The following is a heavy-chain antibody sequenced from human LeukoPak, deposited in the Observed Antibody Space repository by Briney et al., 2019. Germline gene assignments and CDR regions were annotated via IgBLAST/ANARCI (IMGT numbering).Heavy chain of an antibody. D-gene: IGHD6-13*01. Sequence: SSETLSLTCAVYGGSFSGYYWSWIRQPPGKGLEWNGEINHSGSTNYNPSLKSRVTISVDTSKNQFSLKLSSVTAADTAVYYCARTWQGQLSPFDYWGQGTLVTVSS. V-gene: IGHV4-34*01. CDR2: INHSGST. CDR3: ARTWQGQLSPFDY. J-gene: IGHJ4*02. CDR1: GGSFSGYY.